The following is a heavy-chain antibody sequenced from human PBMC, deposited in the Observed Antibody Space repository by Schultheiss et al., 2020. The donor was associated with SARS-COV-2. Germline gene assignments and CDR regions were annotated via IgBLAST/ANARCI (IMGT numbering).Heavy chain of an antibody. D-gene: IGHD3-3*01. CDR1: GFTFSNAW. V-gene: IGHV3-15*01. CDR3: TTDGAYAERLRFLEWLSPYYYYGMDV. J-gene: IGHJ6*02. CDR2: IKSKTDGGTT. Sequence: GGSLRLSCAASGFTFSNAWMSWVRQAPGKGLEWVGRIKSKTDGGTTDYAAPVKGRFTISRDDSKNTLYLQMNSLKTEDTAVYYCTTDGAYAERLRFLEWLSPYYYYGMDVWGQGTTVTVSS.